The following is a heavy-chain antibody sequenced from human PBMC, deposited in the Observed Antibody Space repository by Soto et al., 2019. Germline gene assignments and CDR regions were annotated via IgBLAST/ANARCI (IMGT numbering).Heavy chain of an antibody. CDR2: IYKSATT. D-gene: IGHD2-15*01. CDR1: GDSISTVDYF. J-gene: IGHJ5*01. CDR3: ARGRYCLTGRCFPNWFDS. V-gene: IGHV4-30-4*01. Sequence: QVQLLESGPGLVKPSQTLSLTCSVSGDSISTVDYFWAWIRQPPGQALEYIGYIYKSATTYYNPSFESRVAISLATSKSQFPLTATSVTAADTAVYFCARGRYCLTGRCFPNWFDSWGQGTLVTVSS.